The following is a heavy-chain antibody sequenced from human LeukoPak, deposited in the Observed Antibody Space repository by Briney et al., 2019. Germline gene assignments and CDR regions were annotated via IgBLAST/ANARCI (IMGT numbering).Heavy chain of an antibody. CDR3: AKSLAVPGSPDY. CDR2: VSGSGGNT. Sequence: GGPLRLSCAASGFTFTNPAMTWVRQAPGKGLEWVSTVSGSGGNTYYADSVKGRFTISRDNSENTLYLQMNSLRAQDTAVYYCAKSLAVPGSPDYWGQGTLVTVSS. J-gene: IGHJ4*02. V-gene: IGHV3-23*01. CDR1: GFTFTNPA. D-gene: IGHD6-19*01.